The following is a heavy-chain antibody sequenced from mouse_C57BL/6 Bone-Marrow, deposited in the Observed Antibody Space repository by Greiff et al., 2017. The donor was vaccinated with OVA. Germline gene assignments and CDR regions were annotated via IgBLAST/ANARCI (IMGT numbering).Heavy chain of an antibody. Sequence: EVQLQQSGPELVKPGASVKIPCKASGFTFTDYNMDWVQQSPGKSLEWIGDINPNNGGTIYNQKFKGKATLTVDKSSSTAYMELSSLTSEDTAVDYGARWRVQLGAMDYWGQGTAVTVSA. CDR1: GFTFTDYN. V-gene: IGHV1-18*01. J-gene: IGHJ4*01. D-gene: IGHD4-1*02. CDR3: ARWRVQLGAMDY. CDR2: INPNNGGT.